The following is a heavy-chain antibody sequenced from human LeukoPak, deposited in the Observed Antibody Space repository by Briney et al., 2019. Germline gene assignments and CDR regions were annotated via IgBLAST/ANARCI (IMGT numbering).Heavy chain of an antibody. CDR2: IMSLFGKA. J-gene: IGHJ4*02. CDR1: GGNFRSFV. Sequence: GASVKVSCKASGGNFRSFVFSWLRQVPGQGPEWMGGIMSLFGKAHYAPKFQDRVTFTADESTSTVYMEVRSLRSEDTAVYYCARESGTGTWPSDYWGQGTLVTVSS. CDR3: ARESGTGTWPSDY. V-gene: IGHV1-69*13. D-gene: IGHD3/OR15-3a*01.